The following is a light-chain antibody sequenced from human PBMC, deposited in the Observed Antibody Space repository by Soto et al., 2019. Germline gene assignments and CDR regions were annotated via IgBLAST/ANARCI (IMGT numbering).Light chain of an antibody. Sequence: ESVLTQSPCTLSLSPGERATLSCRASQSVSSSYLAWYQQKPGQAPSPLIYGASSRATGIPDRFSGSGSGTDFTLTISRLEPEDFAVYFCQQYDSSPLTFGGGTKVEIK. CDR2: GAS. J-gene: IGKJ4*01. V-gene: IGKV3-20*01. CDR3: QQYDSSPLT. CDR1: QSVSSSY.